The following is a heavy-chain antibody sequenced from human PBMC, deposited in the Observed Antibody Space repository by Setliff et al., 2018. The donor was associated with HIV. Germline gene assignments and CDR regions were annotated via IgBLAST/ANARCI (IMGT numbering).Heavy chain of an antibody. CDR2: INHRGIA. D-gene: IGHD6-6*01. J-gene: IGHJ4*02. CDR1: GWSFSGYY. Sequence: SETLSLTCAVYGWSFSGYYWTWIRQSPSGLEWLGEINHRGIANSSPSLKSRVTISIDTSKNQFSLRLTSVTAADTALYYCARAQIAAPRPYEYWGQGTQVTVSS. CDR3: ARAQIAAPRPYEY. V-gene: IGHV4-34*01.